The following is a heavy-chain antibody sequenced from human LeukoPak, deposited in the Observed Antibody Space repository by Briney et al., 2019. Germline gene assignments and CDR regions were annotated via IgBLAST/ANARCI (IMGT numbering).Heavy chain of an antibody. V-gene: IGHV1-69*01. Sequence: KVSCKASGYTFTSYYMHWVRQAPGQGLEWMGGIIPIFGTANYAQKFQGRVTITADESTSTAYMELSSLRSEDTAVYYCARLKGYSYGSPNWYFDLWGRGTLVTVSS. CDR1: GYTFTSYY. CDR3: ARLKGYSYGSPNWYFDL. D-gene: IGHD5-18*01. CDR2: IIPIFGTA. J-gene: IGHJ2*01.